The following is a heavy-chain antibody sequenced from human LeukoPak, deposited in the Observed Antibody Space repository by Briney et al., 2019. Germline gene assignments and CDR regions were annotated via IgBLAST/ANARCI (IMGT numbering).Heavy chain of an antibody. CDR1: GGSISSSNW. J-gene: IGHJ3*02. CDR2: IYHSGST. Sequence: SETLSLTCAVSGGSISSSNWWSWVRQPPGKGLEWTGEIYHSGSTNYNPSLKSRVTISVDKSKNQFSLKLSSVTAADTAVYYCARFVTGLGYCSSTSCLDAFDIWGQGTMVTVSS. D-gene: IGHD2-2*01. CDR3: ARFVTGLGYCSSTSCLDAFDI. V-gene: IGHV4-4*02.